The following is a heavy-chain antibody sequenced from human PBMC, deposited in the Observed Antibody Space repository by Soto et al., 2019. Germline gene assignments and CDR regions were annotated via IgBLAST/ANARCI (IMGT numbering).Heavy chain of an antibody. Sequence: ASVKVSCKVSGYTLTELSMHWVRQAPGKGLEWMGGFDPEDGETIYAQKFQGRVAMTEDTSTDTAYMELSSLRSEDTAVYYCATDLLGGYGWFDPWGQGTLVTVAS. CDR3: ATDLLGGYGWFDP. J-gene: IGHJ5*02. CDR2: FDPEDGET. D-gene: IGHD3-22*01. V-gene: IGHV1-24*01. CDR1: GYTLTELS.